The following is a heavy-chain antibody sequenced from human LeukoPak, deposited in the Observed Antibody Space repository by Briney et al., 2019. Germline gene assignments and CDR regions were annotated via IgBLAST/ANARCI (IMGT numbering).Heavy chain of an antibody. CDR3: ANEIRPNDH. CDR2: IGISGGGT. CDR1: GFTFSSHA. D-gene: IGHD4-17*01. J-gene: IGHJ4*02. V-gene: IGHV3-23*01. Sequence: GGSLRLSCAASGFTFSSHAMSWVRQAPGKGLEWVSAIGISGGGTYYADSVKGRFTISRDNSKNTLYLQMNSLRPEDTAVYYCANEIRPNDHWGQGTLVTVSS.